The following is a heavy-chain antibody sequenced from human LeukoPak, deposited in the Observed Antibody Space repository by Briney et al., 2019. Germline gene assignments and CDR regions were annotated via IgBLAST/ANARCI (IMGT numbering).Heavy chain of an antibody. Sequence: SETLSLTCTVSGGSISSYYWSWIRQPPGKGLEWIGYIYYSGSTNYNPSLKSRVTISVDTSKNQFSLKLSSVTAADTAVYYCARAVYSYGFFDYWGQGTLVTVSS. CDR2: IYYSGST. J-gene: IGHJ4*02. CDR1: GGSISSYY. D-gene: IGHD5-18*01. CDR3: ARAVYSYGFFDY. V-gene: IGHV4-59*01.